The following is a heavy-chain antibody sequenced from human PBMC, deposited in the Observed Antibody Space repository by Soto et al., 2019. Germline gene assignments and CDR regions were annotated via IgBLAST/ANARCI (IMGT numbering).Heavy chain of an antibody. V-gene: IGHV6-1*01. Sequence: QGQLQQSGPGLVKPSQTLSLTCAISGDSVSSDITSWNWIRQSPSRGLEWLGRTYYRSKWFHDYAASVKSRTTVNPDTSKNHFSLELTSMTPEDTAVYYCARGNALDVWGPGTVVTVSS. D-gene: IGHD3-10*01. CDR3: ARGNALDV. CDR2: TYYRSKWFH. CDR1: GDSVSSDITS. J-gene: IGHJ3*01.